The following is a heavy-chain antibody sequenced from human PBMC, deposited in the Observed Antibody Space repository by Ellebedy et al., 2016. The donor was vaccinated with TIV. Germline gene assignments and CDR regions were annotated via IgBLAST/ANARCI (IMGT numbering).Heavy chain of an antibody. D-gene: IGHD3-10*01. CDR2: MYVGDTT. V-gene: IGHV3-53*01. Sequence: GESLKISXAASGFDVSSYYMSWVRQAPGKGLQWVCDMYVGDTTAYADYLKGRFTIFRDNSKNTVYLQASGLDAEDTAVYYCARGKAYSYYDSWGQGTRVTVSS. CDR3: ARGKAYSYYDS. J-gene: IGHJ4*02. CDR1: GFDVSSYY.